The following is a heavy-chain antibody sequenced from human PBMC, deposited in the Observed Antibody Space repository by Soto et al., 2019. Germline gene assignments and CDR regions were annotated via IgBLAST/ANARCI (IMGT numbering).Heavy chain of an antibody. CDR3: ARDNWNSY. V-gene: IGHV3-74*01. CDR1: EFTFRNYC. D-gene: IGHD1-7*01. J-gene: IGHJ4*02. Sequence: PGGSLRLSCVASEFTFRNYCMHWVRQAPGKGLEWVSRTNGDGSTTNYADSVKGRFTISRDNAKNMVYLQMNSLRAEDTAVYYCARDNWNSYWGQGTLVTVSS. CDR2: TNGDGSTT.